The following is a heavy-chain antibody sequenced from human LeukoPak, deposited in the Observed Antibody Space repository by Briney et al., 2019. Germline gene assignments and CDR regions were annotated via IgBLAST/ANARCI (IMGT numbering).Heavy chain of an antibody. D-gene: IGHD2-21*02. V-gene: IGHV1-2*02. Sequence: GASVKVFCKASGYTFTGYYMHWVRQAPGQGLEWMGWINPNSGGTNYAQKFQGRVTMTRDTSISTAYMELSRLRSDDTAVYYCARGQSVVVTAMETVGAFDIWGQGTMVTVSS. J-gene: IGHJ3*02. CDR1: GYTFTGYY. CDR3: ARGQSVVVTAMETVGAFDI. CDR2: INPNSGGT.